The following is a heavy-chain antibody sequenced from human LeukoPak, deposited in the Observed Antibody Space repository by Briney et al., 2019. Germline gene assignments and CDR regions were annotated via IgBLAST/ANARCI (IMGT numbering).Heavy chain of an antibody. V-gene: IGHV4-59*08. J-gene: IGHJ3*01. CDR1: GDSISSYY. Sequence: SETLSLTCTVSGDSISSYYWSWIRQPPGKGLEWIGYVFYSGGTLYNPSLESRVTISVDTSKTHFSLELTSVTAADTAVYYCARHMSVTYDAFDLWGRGTMVTVSS. D-gene: IGHD2-21*02. CDR3: ARHMSVTYDAFDL. CDR2: VFYSGGT.